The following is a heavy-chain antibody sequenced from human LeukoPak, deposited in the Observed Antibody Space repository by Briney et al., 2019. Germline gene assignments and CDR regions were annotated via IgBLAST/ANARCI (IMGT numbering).Heavy chain of an antibody. CDR1: GYTFTSYG. V-gene: IGHV1-18*01. CDR3: ARDRRSVIPYYYYYGMDV. CDR2: ISAYNGNT. J-gene: IGHJ6*02. Sequence: ASVKVSCKASGYTFTSYGISWVRRAPGQGLEWMGWISAYNGNTNYAQKLQGRVTMTTDTSTSTAYMELRSLRSDDTAVYYCARDRRSVIPYYYYYGMDVWGQGTTVTVSS. D-gene: IGHD2-21*01.